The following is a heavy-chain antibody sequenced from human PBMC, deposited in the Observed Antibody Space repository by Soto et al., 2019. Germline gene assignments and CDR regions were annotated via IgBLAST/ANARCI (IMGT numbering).Heavy chain of an antibody. J-gene: IGHJ4*02. Sequence: SETLSLTCTVSGGSISSSNYYWGWIRQPPGKGLEWIGSIYYSGSTYYNPSLKSRVTISVDTSKNQFSLKLSSVTAADTAVYYCASSGYCSGGTCHPYYFDYWGQGTLVTVSS. CDR2: IYYSGST. CDR3: ASSGYCSGGTCHPYYFDY. CDR1: GGSISSSNYY. D-gene: IGHD2-15*01. V-gene: IGHV4-39*01.